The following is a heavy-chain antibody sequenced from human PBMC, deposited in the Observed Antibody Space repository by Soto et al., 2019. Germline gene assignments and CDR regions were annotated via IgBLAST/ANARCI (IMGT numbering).Heavy chain of an antibody. CDR3: ARDPAISDIGYFDY. CDR2: IWYDGSNK. Sequence: QVQLVESGGGVVQPGRSLRLSCAASGFTFSSYGMHWVRQAPGKGLEWVAVIWYDGSNKYYADSVKCRFTISRDNSKNTLYLQMNSLRAEDTAVYYCARDPAISDIGYFDYWGQGTLVTVSS. CDR1: GFTFSSYG. D-gene: IGHD2-15*01. V-gene: IGHV3-33*01. J-gene: IGHJ4*02.